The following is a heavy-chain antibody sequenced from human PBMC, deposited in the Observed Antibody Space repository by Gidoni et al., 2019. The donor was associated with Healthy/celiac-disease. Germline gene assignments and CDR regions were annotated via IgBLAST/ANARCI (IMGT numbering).Heavy chain of an antibody. CDR1: GFTFDDYA. V-gene: IGHV3-9*01. CDR2: ISWNSGGI. J-gene: IGHJ6*02. D-gene: IGHD6-19*01. CDR3: AKDSGGSGWSGPTKRYYYYYYGMDV. Sequence: EVQLVESGGGLVQPGRSLRLSCAASGFTFDDYAMHCVRHAPGKGLEWVSGISWNSGGIGYADSVKGRFTISRDNAKNSLYLQMNSLRAEDTALYYCAKDSGGSGWSGPTKRYYYYYYGMDVWGQGTTVTVSS.